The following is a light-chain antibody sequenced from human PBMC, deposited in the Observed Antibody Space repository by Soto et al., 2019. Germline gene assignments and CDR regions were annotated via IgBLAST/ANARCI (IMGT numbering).Light chain of an antibody. Sequence: DIPLTQSPSTLSASVGDRVTRTCRASQNINNWLAWYQQKPGKAPKVLIYDASSLESGVPSRFSGSGSGTEFTLTISSLQPDDFATYYCQQYDGNFGPGTKVDIK. CDR3: QQYDGN. J-gene: IGKJ3*01. CDR2: DAS. V-gene: IGKV1-5*01. CDR1: QNINNW.